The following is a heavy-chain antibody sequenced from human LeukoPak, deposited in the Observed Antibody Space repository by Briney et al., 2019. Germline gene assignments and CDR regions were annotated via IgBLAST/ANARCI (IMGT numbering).Heavy chain of an antibody. CDR1: GFTVSSNY. CDR3: ARDSGSYNYFDY. D-gene: IGHD1-26*01. CDR2: TYSGGST. V-gene: IGHV3-53*01. J-gene: IGHJ4*02. Sequence: GGSLRLSCAASGFTVSSNYMSWVRQAPGEGLEWVSVTYSGGSTYYADSVKGRFTISRDNSKNTLYLQMNSLRAEDTAVYYCARDSGSYNYFDYWGQGTLVTVSS.